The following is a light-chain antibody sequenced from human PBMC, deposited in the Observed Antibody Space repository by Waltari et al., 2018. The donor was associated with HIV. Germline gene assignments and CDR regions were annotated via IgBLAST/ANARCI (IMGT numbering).Light chain of an antibody. J-gene: IGKJ1*01. CDR2: AAS. CDR1: QNIVNF. V-gene: IGKV1-39*01. CDR3: QQSYSTPRT. Sequence: DIQMAQSPSSLSASVGDRVTITCRASQNIVNFLNWYHQKSGRAPKLLIYAASTLQSGVPSRFSGSGSGTDFTLTISSLQPEDFGTYFCQQSYSTPRTFGQGTKVE.